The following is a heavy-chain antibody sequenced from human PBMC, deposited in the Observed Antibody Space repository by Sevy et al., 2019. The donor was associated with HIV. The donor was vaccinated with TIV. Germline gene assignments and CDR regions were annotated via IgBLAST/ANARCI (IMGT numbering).Heavy chain of an antibody. D-gene: IGHD3-22*01. J-gene: IGHJ4*02. CDR2: FDPQDGET. CDR3: ATTTDYYNSRGYPFDS. V-gene: IGHV1-24*01. Sequence: ASVKVSCKVSGYTLTQLSMHWVRQAPGKGLEWMGSFDPQDGETLYAQKFQGRVTMTEETSTDTVYMKPRSLRSEDTAVYYCATTTDYYNSRGYPFDSWGQGTLVTVSS. CDR1: GYTLTQLS.